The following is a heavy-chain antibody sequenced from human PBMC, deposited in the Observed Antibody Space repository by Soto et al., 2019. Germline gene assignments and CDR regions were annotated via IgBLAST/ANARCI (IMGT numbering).Heavy chain of an antibody. CDR3: ARAINCSGGSCRYYYYGMDV. J-gene: IGHJ6*02. Sequence: QVQLVQSGAEVKKPGSSVKVSCKASGGTFSSYAISWVRQAPGQRLEWMGGIIPIFGTANYAQKFQGRVTITADESTSTAYMELSSLRSEDTAVYYCARAINCSGGSCRYYYYGMDVWGQGTTVTVSS. CDR2: IIPIFGTA. D-gene: IGHD2-15*01. CDR1: GGTFSSYA. V-gene: IGHV1-69*01.